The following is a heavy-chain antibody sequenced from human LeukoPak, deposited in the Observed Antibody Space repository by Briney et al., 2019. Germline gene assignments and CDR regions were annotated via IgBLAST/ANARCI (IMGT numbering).Heavy chain of an antibody. J-gene: IGHJ4*02. CDR3: ARAPIAAAGKTTPFDY. CDR1: GFTFSTFA. CDR2: ITGTHYTT. D-gene: IGHD6-13*01. Sequence: GGSLRLSCAASGFTFSTFAMTWVRQAPGKGLEWVSSITGTHYTTYDTDSVKGRFTISRDNAKNSLYLQMNSLRAEDTAVYYCARAPIAAAGKTTPFDYWGQGTLVTVSS. V-gene: IGHV3-21*01.